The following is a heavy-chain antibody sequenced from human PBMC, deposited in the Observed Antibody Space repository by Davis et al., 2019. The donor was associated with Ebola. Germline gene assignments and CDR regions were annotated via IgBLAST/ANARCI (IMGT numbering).Heavy chain of an antibody. CDR1: GNTFNTYA. D-gene: IGHD5-18*01. CDR2: INTGSGNT. CDR3: ATSYGFASYFDY. V-gene: IGHV1-3*04. J-gene: IGHJ4*02. Sequence: AASVKVSCKASGNTFNTYAMHWVRQAPGQRFEWMGWINTGSGNTKYSQKFQGRVTITWDTPATTAHMELNSLSSEDTAVYYCATSYGFASYFDYWGQGTLVTVSA.